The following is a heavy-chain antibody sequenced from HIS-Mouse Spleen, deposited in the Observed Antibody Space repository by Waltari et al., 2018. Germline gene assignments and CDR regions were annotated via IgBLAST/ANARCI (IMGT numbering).Heavy chain of an antibody. CDR1: GGSISSSSYY. V-gene: IGHV4-39*07. Sequence: QLQLQESGPGLVKPSETLSLTCTVSGGSISSSSYYWGWIRQPPGKGLEWIGSIYYSGSTYYNPSLKSRVTISVDTSKNQFSLKLSSVTAADTAVYYCARVGELQPDDAFDIWGQGTMVTVSS. D-gene: IGHD3-10*01. J-gene: IGHJ3*02. CDR2: IYYSGST. CDR3: ARVGELQPDDAFDI.